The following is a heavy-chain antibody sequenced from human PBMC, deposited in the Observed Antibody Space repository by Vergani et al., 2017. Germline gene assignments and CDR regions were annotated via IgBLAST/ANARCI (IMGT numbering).Heavy chain of an antibody. CDR2: IYTSGST. CDR3: ARDRGGSSWYDAEYFQH. D-gene: IGHD6-13*01. CDR1: GGSISSGSSY. J-gene: IGHJ1*01. V-gene: IGHV4-61*02. Sequence: QVQLQESGPGLVKPSQTLSLTCTVSGGSISSGSSYWSWIRQPAGKGLEWIGRIYTSGSTNYNPSLKSRVTISVDTSKNQFSLKLSSVTAADTAVYYCARDRGGSSWYDAEYFQHWGQGTLVTVSS.